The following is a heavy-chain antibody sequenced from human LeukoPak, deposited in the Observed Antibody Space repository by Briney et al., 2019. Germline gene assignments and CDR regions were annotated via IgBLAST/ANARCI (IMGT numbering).Heavy chain of an antibody. V-gene: IGHV1-18*01. CDR3: ARGFPPRRNYDSSGYYSYYFDY. D-gene: IGHD3-22*01. Sequence: GASVKVSCKASGYTLTSYGISWVRQVPGQGLEWMGWISAYNGHTKYAQKVQGRVTMTTDTSTSTAYMELRSLRSDDTAVYYCARGFPPRRNYDSSGYYSYYFDYWGQGTLVTVSS. CDR2: ISAYNGHT. CDR1: GYTLTSYG. J-gene: IGHJ4*02.